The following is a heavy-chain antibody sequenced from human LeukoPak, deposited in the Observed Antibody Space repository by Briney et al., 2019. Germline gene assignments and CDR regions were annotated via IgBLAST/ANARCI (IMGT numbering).Heavy chain of an antibody. J-gene: IGHJ4*02. CDR3: ARVIRDYSHFDY. CDR1: GFTFSNFT. Sequence: PGGSLRLSCAASGFTFSNFTMNWIRQPPGKGLEWIGSIYYSGSTYYNPSLKSRVTISVDTSKNQFSLKLSSVTAADTAVYYCARVIRDYSHFDYWGQGTLVTVSS. D-gene: IGHD2-21*01. V-gene: IGHV4-39*07. CDR2: IYYSGST.